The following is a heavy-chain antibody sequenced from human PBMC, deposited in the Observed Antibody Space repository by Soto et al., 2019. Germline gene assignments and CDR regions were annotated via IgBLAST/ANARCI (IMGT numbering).Heavy chain of an antibody. Sequence: ASVKVSCKASGYTFTGYYMHWVRQAPGQGLEWMGWINPNSGGTNYAQKFQGWVTMTRDTSISTAYMELSRLRSDDTAVYYCARDVSRFGLRFLEWLFDYWGQGTLVTVSS. CDR2: INPNSGGT. J-gene: IGHJ4*02. V-gene: IGHV1-2*04. CDR3: ARDVSRFGLRFLEWLFDY. D-gene: IGHD3-3*01. CDR1: GYTFTGYY.